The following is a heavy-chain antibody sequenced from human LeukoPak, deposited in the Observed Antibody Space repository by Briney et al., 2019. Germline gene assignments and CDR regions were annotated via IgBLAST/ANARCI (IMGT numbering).Heavy chain of an antibody. Sequence: HPGGSLRLSCAASGSTFSSYSMNWVRQAPGKGLEWVSYISSSSSTIYYADSVKGRFTISRDNAKNSLYLQMNSLRAEDTAVYYCARTRIGRKKNSSGWYDFDYWGQGTLVTVSS. CDR3: ARTRIGRKKNSSGWYDFDY. CDR1: GSTFSSYS. J-gene: IGHJ4*02. CDR2: ISSSSSTI. D-gene: IGHD6-19*01. V-gene: IGHV3-48*04.